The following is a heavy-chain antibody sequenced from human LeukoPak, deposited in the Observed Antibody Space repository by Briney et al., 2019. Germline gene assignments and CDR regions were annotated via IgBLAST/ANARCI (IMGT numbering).Heavy chain of an antibody. CDR2: ISTSGGST. CDR3: AKDAGAPGTSDWYFDL. CDR1: GFSLRNKA. D-gene: IGHD3-10*01. Sequence: PGGSLRLSCAASGFSLRNKAMTWVRQAPAKGLEWVAAISTSGGSTSYAGSVKGRFTISRDVSKSTPSLQMHSLRVEDTATYYCAKDAGAPGTSDWYFDLWGRGTLVTVSS. V-gene: IGHV3-23*01. J-gene: IGHJ2*01.